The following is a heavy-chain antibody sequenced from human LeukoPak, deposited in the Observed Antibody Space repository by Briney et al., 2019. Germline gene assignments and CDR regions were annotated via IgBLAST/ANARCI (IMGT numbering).Heavy chain of an antibody. CDR1: GGSISSSSYY. V-gene: IGHV4-39*01. J-gene: IGHJ1*01. D-gene: IGHD3-22*01. CDR3: ARHYYYDSSGYFLPEYFQH. CDR2: IYYSGRT. Sequence: SETLSLTCTVSGGSISSSSYYWGWIRQPPGKGLEWIGSIYYSGRTHYNPSLKSRVTISVDTSKNQFSLKLSSVTAADTAVYYCARHYYYDSSGYFLPEYFQHWGQGTLVTVSS.